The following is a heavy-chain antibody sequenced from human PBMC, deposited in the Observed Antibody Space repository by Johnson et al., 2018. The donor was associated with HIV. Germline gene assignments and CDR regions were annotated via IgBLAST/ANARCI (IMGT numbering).Heavy chain of an antibody. CDR2: VSSGGTS. V-gene: IGHV3-66*03. CDR1: GFTISGFY. J-gene: IGHJ3*02. CDR3: VRDDRPDGFDI. Sequence: EQLVESGGGLIQPGGSLRLSCAASGFTISGFYMSWVRQAPGKVPEWLSVVSSGGTSYYADSVRGRFTVSRDNSKNTLYRQMSSLRAEDTAVYYCVRDDRPDGFDIWGQGTMVTVSS.